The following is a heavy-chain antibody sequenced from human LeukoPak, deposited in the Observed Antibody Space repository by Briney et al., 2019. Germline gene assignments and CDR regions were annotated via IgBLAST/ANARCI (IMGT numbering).Heavy chain of an antibody. Sequence: PGGSLRLSCSASGFTFNNAWMSWVRQAPGKGLEWVGRIKSKTDGETTDYAAPVKGRFTISRDDSENTLNLQMNSLKTEDTAVYFCTTGFFRGVNMGRWGQGVLVTVSS. CDR3: TTGFFRGVNMGR. D-gene: IGHD3-10*01. V-gene: IGHV3-15*01. J-gene: IGHJ4*02. CDR1: GFTFNNAW. CDR2: IKSKTDGETT.